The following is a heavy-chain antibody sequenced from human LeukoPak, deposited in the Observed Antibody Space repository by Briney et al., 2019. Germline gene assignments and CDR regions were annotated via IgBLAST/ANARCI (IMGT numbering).Heavy chain of an antibody. CDR2: IYYSGST. Sequence: ASQTLSLTCSVSGGSISSGDYYWSWIRQPPGKGLEWIGHIYYSGSTHHNPSLKSRVTISVDTSKNQFSLKLSSVTATDTAVYYCARSLLSAGSGNYGFDPWGQGTLVSVSS. CDR1: GGSISSGDYY. D-gene: IGHD3-10*01. V-gene: IGHV4-30-4*01. CDR3: ARSLLSAGSGNYGFDP. J-gene: IGHJ5*02.